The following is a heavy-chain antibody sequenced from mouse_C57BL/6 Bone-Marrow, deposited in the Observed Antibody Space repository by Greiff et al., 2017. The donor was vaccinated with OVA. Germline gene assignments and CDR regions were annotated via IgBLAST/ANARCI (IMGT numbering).Heavy chain of an antibody. V-gene: IGHV14-3*01. CDR2: IDTANGNT. Sequence: SFSDLFIPVASFKVSCTSSGFNIKNTYMHWVKQRPEQGLEWIGRIDTANGNTKYAPKFQGKATITADTPSNTAYLQLSSLTSEDTAIYYCAQSRFAYWCQGTLVTVSA. CDR3: AQSRFAY. J-gene: IGHJ3*01. CDR1: GFNIKNTY.